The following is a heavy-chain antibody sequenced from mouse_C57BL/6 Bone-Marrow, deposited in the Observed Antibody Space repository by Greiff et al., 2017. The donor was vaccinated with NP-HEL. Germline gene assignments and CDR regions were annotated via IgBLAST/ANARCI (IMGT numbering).Heavy chain of an antibody. CDR2: ISYDGSN. CDR1: GYSITSGYY. D-gene: IGHD1-1*01. J-gene: IGHJ4*01. V-gene: IGHV3-6*01. Sequence: EVQLQESGPGLVKPSQSLSLTCSVTGYSITSGYYWNWIRQFPGNKLEWMGYISYDGSNNYNPSLKNRISITRDTSKNQFFLKLNSLITEERATYYSARERPTSPVVSMYYYAMDSWGQRAPHTASS. CDR3: ARERPTSPVVSMYYYAMDS.